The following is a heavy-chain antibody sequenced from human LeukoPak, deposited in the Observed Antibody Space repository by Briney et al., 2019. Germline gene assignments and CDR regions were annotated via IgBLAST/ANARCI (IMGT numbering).Heavy chain of an antibody. V-gene: IGHV1-69*13. CDR3: ARGSGSYLGDYYYYMDV. CDR1: GYSFNSQG. Sequence: ASVKVSCKASGYSFNSQGMNWVRQAPGQGLEWMGGIIPIFGTANYAQKFQGRVTITADESTSTAYMELSSLRSEDTAVYYCARGSGSYLGDYYYYMDVWGKGTTVTISS. J-gene: IGHJ6*03. D-gene: IGHD1-26*01. CDR2: IIPIFGTA.